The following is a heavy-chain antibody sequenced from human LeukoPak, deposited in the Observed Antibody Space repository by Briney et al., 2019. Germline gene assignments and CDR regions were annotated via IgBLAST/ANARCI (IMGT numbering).Heavy chain of an antibody. D-gene: IGHD2-2*02. CDR2: IIPILGIA. V-gene: IGHV1-69*04. CDR3: ASGYCSSTSCYTVGMDV. CDR1: GGTFSSYA. J-gene: IGHJ6*02. Sequence: ASVKVSCKAPGGTFSSYAISWVRQAPGQGLEWMGRIIPILGIANYAQKFQGRVTITADKSTSTAYMELSSLRSEDTAVYYCASGYCSSTSCYTVGMDVWGQGTTVTVSS.